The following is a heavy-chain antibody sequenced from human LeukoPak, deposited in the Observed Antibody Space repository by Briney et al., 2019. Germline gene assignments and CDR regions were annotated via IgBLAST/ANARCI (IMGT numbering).Heavy chain of an antibody. J-gene: IGHJ4*02. V-gene: IGHV3-48*03. Sequence: GGSLRLSCAASGFTLSSYEMNWVRQAPGKGLEWVSYSSTSGSTKYYADSVKGRFTISRDNAENSLYLQMNSLRAEDTAVYYCARRYCSSTSCTLDYWGQGTLVTVSS. CDR2: SSTSGSTK. D-gene: IGHD2-2*01. CDR1: GFTLSSYE. CDR3: ARRYCSSTSCTLDY.